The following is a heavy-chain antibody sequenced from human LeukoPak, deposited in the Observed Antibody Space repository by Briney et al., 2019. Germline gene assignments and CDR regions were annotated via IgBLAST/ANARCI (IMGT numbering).Heavy chain of an antibody. CDR1: GFTFSNYA. CDR3: AKDSIWFGELELDY. CDR2: ISGSGGST. Sequence: PGGSLRLSCAASGFTFSNYAMSWVRQAPGKGLEWVSAISGSGGSTYYADSVKGRFTISRDNSKNTLYLQMNSLRAEDTAVYYCAKDSIWFGELELDYWGQGTLVTVSS. D-gene: IGHD3-10*01. J-gene: IGHJ4*02. V-gene: IGHV3-23*01.